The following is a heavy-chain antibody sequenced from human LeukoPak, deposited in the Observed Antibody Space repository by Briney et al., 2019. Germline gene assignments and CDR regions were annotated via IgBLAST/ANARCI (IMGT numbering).Heavy chain of an antibody. CDR1: GGSISSSSYY. J-gene: IGHJ4*02. CDR2: IYYSGST. V-gene: IGHV4-39*01. Sequence: TSETLSLTCTVSGGSISSSSYYWGWIRQPPGKGLEWIGSIYYSGSTYYNPSLKSRVTISVDTSKNQFSLKLSSVTAADTAVYYCARRHPGHSYAPGSFDYWGQGTLVTVSS. D-gene: IGHD5-18*01. CDR3: ARRHPGHSYAPGSFDY.